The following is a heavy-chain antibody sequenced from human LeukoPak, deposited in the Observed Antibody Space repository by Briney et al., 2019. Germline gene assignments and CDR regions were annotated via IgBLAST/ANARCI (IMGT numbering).Heavy chain of an antibody. J-gene: IGHJ5*02. V-gene: IGHV4-31*03. CDR2: IYYSGST. CDR3: ARGSGGYCSSTSCLGDWFDP. D-gene: IGHD2-2*01. Sequence: SETLSHTCTVSGGSISSGGYYWSWIRQHPGKGLEWIGYIYYSGSTYYNPSLKSRVTISVDTSKNQFSLKLSSVTAADTAVYYCARGSGGYCSSTSCLGDWFDPWGQGTLVTVSS. CDR1: GGSISSGGYY.